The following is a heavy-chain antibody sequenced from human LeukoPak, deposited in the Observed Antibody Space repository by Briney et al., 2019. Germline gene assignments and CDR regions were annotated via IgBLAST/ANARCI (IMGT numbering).Heavy chain of an antibody. J-gene: IGHJ4*02. Sequence: ASVKVSCKASGYTFTGYYMHWVRQAPGQGLEWMGWINPNSGGTNYPQKFQGRVTMTRETSISTAYMELTKLRSYDTVVYYCASPSPGCNGSSCYVYWGQGTLVTVSS. CDR1: GYTFTGYY. D-gene: IGHD2-15*01. CDR2: INPNSGGT. CDR3: ASPSPGCNGSSCYVY. V-gene: IGHV1-2*02.